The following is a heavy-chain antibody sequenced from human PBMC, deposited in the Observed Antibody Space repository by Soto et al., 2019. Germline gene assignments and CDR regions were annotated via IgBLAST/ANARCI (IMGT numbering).Heavy chain of an antibody. Sequence: SETLSLTCTVSGGSISSGGYYWSWIRQHPGKGLEWIGYIYYSGSTYYNPSLKSRVTMSVDTSENQFSLRLSSVTAADTAVYYCARKDSGYADFMDFWGKGTSVTVSS. CDR2: IYYSGST. J-gene: IGHJ6*03. CDR1: GGSISSGGYY. D-gene: IGHD5-12*01. CDR3: ARKDSGYADFMDF. V-gene: IGHV4-31*03.